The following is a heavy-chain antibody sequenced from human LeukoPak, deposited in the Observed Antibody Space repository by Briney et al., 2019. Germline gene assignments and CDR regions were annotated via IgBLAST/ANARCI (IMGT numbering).Heavy chain of an antibody. D-gene: IGHD4-11*01. CDR3: AKIGGAYSRYFDL. V-gene: IGHV3-53*01. Sequence: GGSLRLSCAASGFTVSGTYMSWVRQAPGKGLEWVSTIYSGGSTYYTDSVKGRFTISRDNLENTVYLQMNSLRAEDTAVYYCAKIGGAYSRYFDLWGRGTLVTVTS. J-gene: IGHJ2*01. CDR2: IYSGGST. CDR1: GFTVSGTY.